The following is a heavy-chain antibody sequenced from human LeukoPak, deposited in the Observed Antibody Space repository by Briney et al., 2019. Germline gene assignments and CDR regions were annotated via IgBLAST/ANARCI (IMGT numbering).Heavy chain of an antibody. CDR2: MNPNSGNT. CDR1: GYTFTSYD. V-gene: IGHV1-8*03. Sequence: ASVKVSCKASGYTFTSYDINWVRQATGQGLEWMGWMNPNSGNTGYAQKFQGRVTITRNTSISTAYMELSSLRSEDTAVYYCAGGAACTNGVCYHIRGLFDYWGQGTLVTVSS. J-gene: IGHJ4*02. D-gene: IGHD2-8*01. CDR3: AGGAACTNGVCYHIRGLFDY.